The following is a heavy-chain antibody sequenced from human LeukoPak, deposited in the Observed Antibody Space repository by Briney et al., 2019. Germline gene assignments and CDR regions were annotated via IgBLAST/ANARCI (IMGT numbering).Heavy chain of an antibody. J-gene: IGHJ3*02. V-gene: IGHV4-61*02. CDR3: ARQVEMATIDAFDI. D-gene: IGHD5-24*01. CDR2: IYTSGST. CDR1: GGSISSGSYY. Sequence: SETLSLTCTVSGGSISSGSYYWSWIRQPAGKGLEWIGRIYTSGSTNYNPSLKSRVTISVDTPKNQFSLKLSSVTAADTAVYYCARQVEMATIDAFDIWGQGTMVTVSS.